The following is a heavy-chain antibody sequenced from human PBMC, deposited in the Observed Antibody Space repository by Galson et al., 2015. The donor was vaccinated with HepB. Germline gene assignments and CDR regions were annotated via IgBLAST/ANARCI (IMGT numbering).Heavy chain of an antibody. CDR2: ISYDGSSK. Sequence: SLRLSCAASGFTFSNYGMHWVRQAPGKGLEWVALISYDGSSKYYEDSVKGRFTISRDQIENTLYLQIDSLGPEDTAVYYCASAKVGTTYFDYWGQGTLVTVSS. CDR1: GFTFSNYG. J-gene: IGHJ4*02. CDR3: ASAKVGTTYFDY. D-gene: IGHD1-26*01. V-gene: IGHV3-30*03.